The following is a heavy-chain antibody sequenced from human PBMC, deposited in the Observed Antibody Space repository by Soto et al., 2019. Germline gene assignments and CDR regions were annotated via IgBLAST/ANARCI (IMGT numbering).Heavy chain of an antibody. Sequence: SETLSLTCTVSGGSISSSSYYWGWIRQPPGKGLEWIGSIYYSGSTYYNPSLKSRVTISVDTSKNQFSLKLSSVTAADTAVYYCASMRYFDSLPISHPNWFDPWGQGTLVTVSS. CDR1: GGSISSSSYY. V-gene: IGHV4-39*01. D-gene: IGHD3-9*01. CDR3: ASMRYFDSLPISHPNWFDP. CDR2: IYYSGST. J-gene: IGHJ5*02.